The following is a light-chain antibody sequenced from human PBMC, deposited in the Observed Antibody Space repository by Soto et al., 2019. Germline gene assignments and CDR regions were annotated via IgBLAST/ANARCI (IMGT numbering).Light chain of an antibody. V-gene: IGKV1-5*01. J-gene: IGKJ1*01. CDR2: DVA. Sequence: DIRMTQSPSTLSASVGDSVTITCRTSQKGSPWLAWYQQKAGKAPKLLIYDVASLKSGVPSRFSGSGSGTDFTLTVSSLLSDGLATYYCLRCDSYWGTVDRAPKVVFK. CDR1: QKGSPW. CDR3: LRCDSYWGT.